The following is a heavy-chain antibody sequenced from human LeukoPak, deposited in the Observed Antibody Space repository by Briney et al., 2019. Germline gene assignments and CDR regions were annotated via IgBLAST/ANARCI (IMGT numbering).Heavy chain of an antibody. CDR1: GFTFSSYG. V-gene: IGHV3-30*18. J-gene: IGHJ3*02. D-gene: IGHD1-26*01. CDR2: ISYDGSNK. Sequence: GRSLRLSCAASGFTFSSYGMHWVRQAPGKGLEWVAVISYDGSNKYYAGSVKGRFTISRDNSKNTLYLQMNSLRAEDTAVYYCAKDGRRNASDIWGQGTMVTVSS. CDR3: AKDGRRNASDI.